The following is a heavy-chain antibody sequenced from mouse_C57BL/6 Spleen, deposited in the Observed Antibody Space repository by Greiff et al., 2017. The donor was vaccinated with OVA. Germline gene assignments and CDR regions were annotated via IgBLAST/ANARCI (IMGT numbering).Heavy chain of an antibody. V-gene: IGHV1-54*01. CDR2: INPGSGGT. Sequence: VQLQESGAELVRPGTSVTVSCKASGYAFTNYLIEWVKQRPGQGLEWIGVINPGSGGTNYNEKFKGKATLTADKSSSTAYMQLSSLTSEYSAVYFCARSYGYGEYAMDYWGQGTSVTVSS. D-gene: IGHD2-2*01. CDR1: GYAFTNYL. J-gene: IGHJ4*01. CDR3: ARSYGYGEYAMDY.